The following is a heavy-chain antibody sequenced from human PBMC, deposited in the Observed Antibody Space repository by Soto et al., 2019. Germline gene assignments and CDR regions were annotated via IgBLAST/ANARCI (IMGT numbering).Heavy chain of an antibody. D-gene: IGHD2-8*02. Sequence: PGGSLRLSCAVSGFTVSTYGMHWVRQAPGKGLEWVAVISRDGGTKYYADSVKGRFTISKDNSRNTLYLEMNNLRGDDMGVYYCTGEVASGYWGQGTLVTSPQ. CDR2: ISRDGGTK. V-gene: IGHV3-30*03. J-gene: IGHJ4*02. CDR1: GFTVSTYG. CDR3: TGEVASGY.